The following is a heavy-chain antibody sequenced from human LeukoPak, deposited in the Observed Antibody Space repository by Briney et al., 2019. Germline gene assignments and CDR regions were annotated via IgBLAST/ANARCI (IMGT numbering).Heavy chain of an antibody. V-gene: IGHV1-18*01. J-gene: IGHJ4*02. CDR2: INAYSGNT. CDR3: VFGECSSTSCYPRRDY. Sequence: ASVKVSCKASGYRFTTYGISWVRQAPGQGLERMGWINAYSGNTDYTQNLQGRVTMATDTSTATAYMELRSLRSDDTAVYYCVFGECSSTSCYPRRDYWGQGTLVTVSS. D-gene: IGHD2-2*01. CDR1: GYRFTTYG.